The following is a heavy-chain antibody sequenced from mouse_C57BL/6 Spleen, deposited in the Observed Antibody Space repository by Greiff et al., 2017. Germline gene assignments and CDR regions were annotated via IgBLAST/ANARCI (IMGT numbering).Heavy chain of an antibody. CDR2: IHPNSGST. V-gene: IGHV1-64*01. D-gene: IGHD2-5*01. CDR1: GYTFTSYW. J-gene: IGHJ4*01. CDR3: ARKAYYSNYVRAMDY. Sequence: QVQLQQPGAELVKPGASVKLSCKASGYTFTSYWMHWVKQRPGQGLEWIGMIHPNSGSTNYNEKFKSKATLTVDKSSSTAYMQLSSLTSEDSAVYYCARKAYYSNYVRAMDYWGQGTSVTVSS.